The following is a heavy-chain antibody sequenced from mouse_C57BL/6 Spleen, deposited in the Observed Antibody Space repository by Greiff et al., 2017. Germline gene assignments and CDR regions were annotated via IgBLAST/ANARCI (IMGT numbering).Heavy chain of an antibody. CDR1: GYTFTSYW. CDR2: IYPGSGST. Sequence: QVQLQQSGAELVKPGASVKMSCKASGYTFTSYWITWVKQRPGQGLAWIGDIYPGSGSTNYNEKFKSKATLTVDTSSSTAYMQLSSLTSEDSAVYYCTSITTVVATNYVGYWGQGTTRTVSS. CDR3: TSITTVVATNYVGY. V-gene: IGHV1-55*01. J-gene: IGHJ2*01. D-gene: IGHD1-1*01.